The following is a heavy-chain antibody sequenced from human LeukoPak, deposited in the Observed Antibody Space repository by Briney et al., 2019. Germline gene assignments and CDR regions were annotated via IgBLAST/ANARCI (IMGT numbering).Heavy chain of an antibody. J-gene: IGHJ6*02. CDR1: GFTFSTYG. D-gene: IGHD1-26*01. CDR3: TRRGSGNGGTYAGMDV. CDR2: LLYNGNT. Sequence: PGGSLRLSCAASGFTFSTYGMHWVRQAPGKGLEWIGSLLYNGNTWYNPSLESRVTISVDTSENQFPLRLTSVNAADTALYFCTRRGSGNGGTYAGMDVWGPGTSVTVSS. V-gene: IGHV4-39*01.